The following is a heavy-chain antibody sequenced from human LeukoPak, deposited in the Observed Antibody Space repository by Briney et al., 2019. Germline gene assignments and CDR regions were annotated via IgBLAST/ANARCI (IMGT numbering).Heavy chain of an antibody. J-gene: IGHJ4*02. V-gene: IGHV3-33*01. CDR3: ARHNHDWGWDF. Sequence: GSLRLSCAASGFIFSYYGMHWVRQAPGKGLEWLAVIWPDGTIQYYAGPVKGRFTVSRDNSKNTLYLQLTGLRADDSAVYYCARHNHDWGWDFWGQGAQVTVSS. CDR2: IWPDGTIQ. D-gene: IGHD2-8*02. CDR1: GFIFSYYG.